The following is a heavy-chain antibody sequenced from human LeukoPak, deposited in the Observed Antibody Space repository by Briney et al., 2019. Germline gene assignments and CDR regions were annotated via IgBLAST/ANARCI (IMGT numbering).Heavy chain of an antibody. CDR1: GGSISSGDYY. D-gene: IGHD2-15*01. Sequence: SQTLSLTCTVSGGSISSGDYYWSWIRQPPGKGLEWIGEINHSGSTNYKPSLKSRVTISVHTSKNQVSLKLSSVTAADTAVYYCARGRIDYYGMDVWGRGTTVTVSS. CDR2: INHSGST. CDR3: ARGRIDYYGMDV. V-gene: IGHV4-30-4*01. J-gene: IGHJ6*02.